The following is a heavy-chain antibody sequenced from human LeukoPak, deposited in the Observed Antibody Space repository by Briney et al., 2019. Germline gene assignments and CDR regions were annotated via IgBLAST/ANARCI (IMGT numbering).Heavy chain of an antibody. Sequence: SETLSLTCAVSGGSISSGGYSWSWIRQPPGKGLEWIGYIYYSGSTYYNPSLKSRVTISVDTSKNQFSLKLSSVTAADTAVYYCARDWGLLGLPLNWGQGTLVTVSS. J-gene: IGHJ4*02. CDR3: ARDWGLLGLPLN. CDR1: GGSISSGGYS. V-gene: IGHV4-30-4*07. D-gene: IGHD3-16*01. CDR2: IYYSGST.